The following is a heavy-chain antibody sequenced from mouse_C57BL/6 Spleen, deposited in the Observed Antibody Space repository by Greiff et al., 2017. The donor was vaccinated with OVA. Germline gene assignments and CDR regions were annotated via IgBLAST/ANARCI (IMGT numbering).Heavy chain of an antibody. CDR3: AREVPHYYAMDY. CDR2: IYPGDGDT. Sequence: LQESGPELVKPGASVKISCKASGYAFSSSWMNWVKQRPGKGLEWIGRIYPGDGDTNYNGKFKGKATLTADKSSSTAYMQLSSLTSEDSAVYFCAREVPHYYAMDYWGQGTSVTVSS. V-gene: IGHV1-82*01. CDR1: GYAFSSSW. D-gene: IGHD5-1*01. J-gene: IGHJ4*01.